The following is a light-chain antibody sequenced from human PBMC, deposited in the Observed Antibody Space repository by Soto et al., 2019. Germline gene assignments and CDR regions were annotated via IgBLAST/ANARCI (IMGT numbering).Light chain of an antibody. CDR1: QSISSY. J-gene: IGKJ2*01. Sequence: DIQMTQSPSSLSASVGDRVTITCRASQSISSYLNWYQQKPGKAPKLLIFAASSLQSGVPSRFSGSRSGKDCTLTISSLQPDDFATYYCQQSYSTLYTFGQGTKLEIK. CDR2: AAS. CDR3: QQSYSTLYT. V-gene: IGKV1-39*01.